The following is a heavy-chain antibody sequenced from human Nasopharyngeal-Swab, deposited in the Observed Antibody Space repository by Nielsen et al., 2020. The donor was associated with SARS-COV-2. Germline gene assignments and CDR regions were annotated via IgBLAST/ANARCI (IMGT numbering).Heavy chain of an antibody. Sequence: GGSLRLSCAASGFTFSSYGMHWVRQAPGKGLEWGAVIWYDGSNKYYADSVKGRFTISRDNSKNTLYLQMNSLRAEDTAVYYCARDIPIDYGDYDDYWGQGTLVTVSS. CDR3: ARDIPIDYGDYDDY. V-gene: IGHV3-33*01. CDR1: GFTFSSYG. CDR2: IWYDGSNK. J-gene: IGHJ4*02. D-gene: IGHD4-17*01.